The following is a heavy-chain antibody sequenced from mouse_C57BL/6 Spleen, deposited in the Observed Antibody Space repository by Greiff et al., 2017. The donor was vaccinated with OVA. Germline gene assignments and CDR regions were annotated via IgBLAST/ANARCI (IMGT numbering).Heavy chain of an antibody. CDR3: ARRSSYGYFDV. J-gene: IGHJ1*03. Sequence: EVKLVESGPGLVKPSQSLSLTCSVTGYSITRGYYWNWIRQFPGNKLEWMGYISYDGSNNYNPSLKNRISITRDTSKNQFFLKLNSVTTEDTATYYCARRSSYGYFDVWGTGTTVTVSS. CDR1: GYSITRGYY. V-gene: IGHV3-6*01. CDR2: ISYDGSN. D-gene: IGHD1-1*01.